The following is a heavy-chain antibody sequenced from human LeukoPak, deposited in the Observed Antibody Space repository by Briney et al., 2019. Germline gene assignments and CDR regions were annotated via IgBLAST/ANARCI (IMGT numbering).Heavy chain of an antibody. CDR3: ASEWSSGWFQMDY. Sequence: SETLSLTCTVSGGSISSSKYYWGWIRQPPGKGLEWIGNMHYSGITYYKPSLRSRVTISINTSLELSSVTAADTAVYYCASEWSSGWFQMDYWGQGTQVTVSS. D-gene: IGHD6-19*01. J-gene: IGHJ4*02. CDR1: GGSISSSKYY. CDR2: MHYSGIT. V-gene: IGHV4-39*06.